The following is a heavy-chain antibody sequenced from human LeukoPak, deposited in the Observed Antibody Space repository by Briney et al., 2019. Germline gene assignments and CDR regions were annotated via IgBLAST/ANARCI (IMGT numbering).Heavy chain of an antibody. J-gene: IGHJ4*02. CDR1: EFNLSRYW. V-gene: IGHV3-7*01. CDR2: INQDGSEK. CDR3: ATSDY. Sequence: GGSLRLSCAASEFNLSRYWMSWVRRAPGKGLEWVANINQDGSEKYYVDSVKGRFTISRDNAKNSLYLQMNSLRAEDTAVYYCATSDYWGQGTLVTVSS.